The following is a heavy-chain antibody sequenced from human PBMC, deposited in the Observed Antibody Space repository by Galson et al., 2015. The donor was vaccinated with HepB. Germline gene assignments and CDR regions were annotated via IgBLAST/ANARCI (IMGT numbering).Heavy chain of an antibody. D-gene: IGHD6-13*01. V-gene: IGHV3-30*03. CDR2: ISYDVSNK. CDR3: ARWTRIAAGGTIYYYYDV. CDR1: GFTFSSYV. J-gene: IGHJ6*02. Sequence: SLRLSCAASGFTFSSYVMHWVRQAPGKGLEWVAVISYDVSNKYYADSVKGRFTISRDNSENLLYLQMGSLRVEDTAVYYCARWTRIAAGGTIYYYYDVWGQGTTVTVSS.